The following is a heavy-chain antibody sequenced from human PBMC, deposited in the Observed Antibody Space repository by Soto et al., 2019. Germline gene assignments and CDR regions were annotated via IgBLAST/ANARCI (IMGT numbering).Heavy chain of an antibody. J-gene: IGHJ5*02. CDR2: ISGSGGAT. Sequence: EVQLLESGGGLGQPGGSLRLSCAASGFTFSIYAMSWVRQAPGKGLEWVSAISGSGGATYYADSVKGRFTISRDNSKNTLYLQMNSLRGEDTAVYYCASSRYRPLYDTIWGSWGFDPWGQGTLVTVSS. CDR3: ASSRYRPLYDTIWGSWGFDP. D-gene: IGHD3-16*01. CDR1: GFTFSIYA. V-gene: IGHV3-23*01.